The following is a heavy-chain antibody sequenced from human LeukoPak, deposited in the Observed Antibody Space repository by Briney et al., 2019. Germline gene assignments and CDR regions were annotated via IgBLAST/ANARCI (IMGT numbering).Heavy chain of an antibody. Sequence: PSETLSLTCAVYGGSFSGYYWSWIRQPPGKGLEWIGEINHSGSTNYNPSLKSRVTISVDTPKNQFSLKLSSVTAADTAVYYCARGTAVAGIDYWGQGTLVTVSS. V-gene: IGHV4-34*01. J-gene: IGHJ4*02. CDR1: GGSFSGYY. D-gene: IGHD6-19*01. CDR2: INHSGST. CDR3: ARGTAVAGIDY.